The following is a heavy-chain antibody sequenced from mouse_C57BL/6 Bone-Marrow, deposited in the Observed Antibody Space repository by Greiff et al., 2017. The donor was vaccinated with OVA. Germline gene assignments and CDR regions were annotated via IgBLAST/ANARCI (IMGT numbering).Heavy chain of an antibody. D-gene: IGHD2-4*01. V-gene: IGHV8-12*01. J-gene: IGHJ2*01. Sequence: QVTLKESGPGILQSSQTLSLSCSFSGFSLSTSGMGVSWIRQPSGQGLVWLAHIYWDDAKRYHPSLKRRPPIFKDTSRNQVFLKITSVDTADTATYYCARRAELRLYYFDYWGQGTTLTVSS. CDR3: ARRAELRLYYFDY. CDR1: GFSLSTSGMG. CDR2: IYWDDAK.